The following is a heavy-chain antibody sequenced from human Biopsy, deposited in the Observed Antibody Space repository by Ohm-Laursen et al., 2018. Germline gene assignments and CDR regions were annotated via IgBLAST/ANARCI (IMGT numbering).Heavy chain of an antibody. V-gene: IGHV1-2*02. CDR1: GFSFTGYY. CDR3: ALQSVAQMKNFDY. J-gene: IGHJ4*02. Sequence: SSVKVSCKVSGFSFTGYYIHWVRQAPGQGLEWMGWISPKSGGTNYAQKFQGNITMTKNTSMSTAYMEMSRLRSDNTAVYYCALQSVAQMKNFDYWGQGTLVTVSS. D-gene: IGHD6-19*01. CDR2: ISPKSGGT.